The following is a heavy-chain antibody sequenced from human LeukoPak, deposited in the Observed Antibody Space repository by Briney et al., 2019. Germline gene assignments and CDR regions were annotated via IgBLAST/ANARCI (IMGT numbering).Heavy chain of an antibody. CDR1: GFTFSSYG. CDR2: IWYDGSNK. D-gene: IGHD2-21*02. Sequence: RPGRSLRLSCAASGFTFSSYGMHWVRQAPGKGLEWVAVIWYDGSNKYYADSVKGRFTISRDNSKNTLYLQMNSLRAEDTAVYYCARVYQGDVYFDYWGQGTLVTVSS. J-gene: IGHJ4*02. V-gene: IGHV3-33*01. CDR3: ARVYQGDVYFDY.